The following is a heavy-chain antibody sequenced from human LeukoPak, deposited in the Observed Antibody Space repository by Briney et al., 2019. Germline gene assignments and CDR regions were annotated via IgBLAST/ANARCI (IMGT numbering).Heavy chain of an antibody. Sequence: ASVKVSCKASGYTFTTGYYIHWVRQAPGQGLEWMGWMNPNSGGTNYAQKFQGRVTMTRDTSISTAYMELSRLRSDDTAVYYCAREAVAGTNWFNPWGQGTLVTVSS. V-gene: IGHV1-2*02. D-gene: IGHD6-19*01. CDR1: GYTFTTGYY. CDR3: AREAVAGTNWFNP. CDR2: MNPNSGGT. J-gene: IGHJ5*02.